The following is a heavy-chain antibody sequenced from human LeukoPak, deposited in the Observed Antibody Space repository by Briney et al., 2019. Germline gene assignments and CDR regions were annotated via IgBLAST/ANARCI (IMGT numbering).Heavy chain of an antibody. CDR1: GFTFNTYW. CDR3: ATSADSSGND. CDR2: IKQDGSET. D-gene: IGHD3-22*01. J-gene: IGHJ4*02. Sequence: GRSLRLSCAVSGFTFNTYWMSWVRQAPGKGLEWVAIIKQDGSETYYVDSVKGRFAISRDNTKNSLYLQMNSLRAEDTAVYYCATSADSSGNDWGQGTLVTVSS. V-gene: IGHV3-7*03.